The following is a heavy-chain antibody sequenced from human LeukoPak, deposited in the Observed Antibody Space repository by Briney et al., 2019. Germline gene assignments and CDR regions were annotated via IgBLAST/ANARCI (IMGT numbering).Heavy chain of an antibody. CDR3: ARGSVTSDY. CDR2: INPDSGVT. CDR1: GYTFTDYY. V-gene: IGHV1-2*02. J-gene: IGHJ4*02. Sequence: ASVKVSCKASGYTFTDYYMHWVRQAPGQGLEWMGWINPDSGVTNYAQNFQGRVTMTRDTSISTAYMELSRLRSDDTAVYYCARGSVTSDYWGQGTLVTVSS. D-gene: IGHD2-21*02.